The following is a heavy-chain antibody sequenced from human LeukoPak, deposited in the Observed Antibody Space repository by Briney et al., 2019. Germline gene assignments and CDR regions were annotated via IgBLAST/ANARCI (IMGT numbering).Heavy chain of an antibody. Sequence: GGSLRLSCAASGFTFSSYAISWVRQAPGKGLKWVSGISGNGGNKNYADSVKGRFTISRDNSKNTVYLQVNSLRAEDTATYFCAKWLTWNQGPFDYWGQGTLVTVSS. V-gene: IGHV3-23*01. CDR1: GFTFSSYA. D-gene: IGHD1-1*01. J-gene: IGHJ4*02. CDR3: AKWLTWNQGPFDY. CDR2: ISGNGGNK.